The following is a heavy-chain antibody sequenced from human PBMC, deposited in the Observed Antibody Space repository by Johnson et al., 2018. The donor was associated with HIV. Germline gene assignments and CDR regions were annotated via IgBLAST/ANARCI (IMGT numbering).Heavy chain of an antibody. D-gene: IGHD3-10*01. CDR1: GFTFSSYG. V-gene: IGHV3-30*18. CDR2: ISYDGSNK. CDR3: AKGREGIKAFDR. Sequence: QEKLVESGGGVVQPGRSLRLSCAASGFTFSSYGMHWVRQAPGKGLEWVAVISYDGSNKYYSESVKGRFTISRDNSKDTLYLQMNSLRAEDTAVYYCAKGREGIKAFDRWGQGTMVTVSS. J-gene: IGHJ3*01.